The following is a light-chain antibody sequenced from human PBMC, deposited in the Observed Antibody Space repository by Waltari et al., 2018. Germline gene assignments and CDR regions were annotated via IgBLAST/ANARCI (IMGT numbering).Light chain of an antibody. Sequence: QSALTQPRSVSGSPGQSVTISCTGTSSDVGGYNYVSWYQLHPGKAPKFMMDDVSERPSGVPVRFSGSKSGNTASLTISGLQAEDEADYYCCSYAARYTLVFGGGTKLTVL. V-gene: IGLV2-11*01. CDR1: SSDVGGYNY. CDR2: DVS. J-gene: IGLJ2*01. CDR3: CSYAARYTLV.